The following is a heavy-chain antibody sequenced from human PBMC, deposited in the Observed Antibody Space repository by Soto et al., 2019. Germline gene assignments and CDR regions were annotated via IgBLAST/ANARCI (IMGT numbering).Heavy chain of an antibody. J-gene: IGHJ4*02. V-gene: IGHV4-59*11. Sequence: SETLSLTCTVSSASISSHYWNWIRQPPGKGLEWIGSIYYSGNTNYSPSLKSRVTISVDTSQKQFSLKLSSVTAADTAMYYCARGYCSSTSCYEFDYWGQGTLVTVSS. CDR1: SASISSHY. CDR2: IYYSGNT. D-gene: IGHD2-2*01. CDR3: ARGYCSSTSCYEFDY.